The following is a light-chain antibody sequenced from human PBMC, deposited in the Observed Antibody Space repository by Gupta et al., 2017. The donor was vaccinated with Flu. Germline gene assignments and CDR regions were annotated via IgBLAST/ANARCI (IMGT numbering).Light chain of an antibody. Sequence: EIVRTQSPATLSVPPGERATLSCRASQSVSSNLAWYQQKPGQAPRLLIYGASTRATGIPARFSGSGSGTEFTLTISSLQSEDFAVYYCQQYNNWPPGTFGQGTKVEIK. J-gene: IGKJ1*01. CDR2: GAS. V-gene: IGKV3-15*01. CDR1: QSVSSN. CDR3: QQYNNWPPGT.